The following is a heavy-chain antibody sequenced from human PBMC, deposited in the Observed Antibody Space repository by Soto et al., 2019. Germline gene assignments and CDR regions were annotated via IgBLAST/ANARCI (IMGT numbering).Heavy chain of an antibody. CDR1: GYTFTSYD. V-gene: IGHV1-8*01. Sequence: QVQLVQSGAEVKKPGASVKVSCKASGYTFTSYDINWVRQATGQGLEWTGWMNPNSGNTGYAQKFQGRVTMTRNTSISTAYMELSSLRSEDTAVYYCARLLGYCSSTICTGGMDYWGQGTLVTVSS. D-gene: IGHD2-2*01. J-gene: IGHJ4*02. CDR2: MNPNSGNT. CDR3: ARLLGYCSSTICTGGMDY.